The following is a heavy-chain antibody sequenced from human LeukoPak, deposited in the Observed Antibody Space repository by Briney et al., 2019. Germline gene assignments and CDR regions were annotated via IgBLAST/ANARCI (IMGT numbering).Heavy chain of an antibody. D-gene: IGHD3-22*01. Sequence: SETLSLTCTVSGGSISSSSYYWGWIRQPPGKGLEWVGSIYYSGSPYYNPSLKSRVTISVDTSKNQFSLKLSSVTAADTAVYYCRGYREITMIVVGGYYFDYWGQGTLVTVSS. CDR3: RGYREITMIVVGGYYFDY. J-gene: IGHJ4*02. V-gene: IGHV4-39*01. CDR2: IYYSGSP. CDR1: GGSISSSSYY.